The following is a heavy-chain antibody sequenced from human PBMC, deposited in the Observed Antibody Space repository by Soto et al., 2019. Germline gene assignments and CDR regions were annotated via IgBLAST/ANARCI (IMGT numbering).Heavy chain of an antibody. Sequence: GESLKISCKGSGYSFTTYWIAWVRQMPGRGLEWMGIIYPGDSDARYSPSFQGQVTISADKSISTAYLQWSSLKASDTAIYYCPRRLGAKTVLDYWYIDIWGRGTLVTVSS. D-gene: IGHD2-15*01. CDR1: GYSFTTYW. CDR2: IYPGDSDA. CDR3: PRRLGAKTVLDYWYIDI. V-gene: IGHV5-51*01. J-gene: IGHJ2*01.